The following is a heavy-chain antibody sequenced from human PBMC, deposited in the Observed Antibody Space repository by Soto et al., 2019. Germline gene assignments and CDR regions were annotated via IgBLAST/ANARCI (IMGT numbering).Heavy chain of an antibody. CDR2: ISYDGTDK. V-gene: IGHV3-30*14. CDR3: ARGKDYYDASTYTFDY. CDR1: GFNFMRYA. D-gene: IGHD3-22*01. J-gene: IGHJ4*02. Sequence: GGSLRLSCAASGFNFMRYAMHWGRQAPGKGLEWVAVISYDGTDKYYADSVKGRVTFSRDNSKDALYLQMSSLRTEDTAVYYCARGKDYYDASTYTFDYWGQGTLVTVSS.